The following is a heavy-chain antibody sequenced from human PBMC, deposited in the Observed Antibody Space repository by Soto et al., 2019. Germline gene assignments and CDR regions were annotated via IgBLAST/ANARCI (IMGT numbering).Heavy chain of an antibody. D-gene: IGHD2-2*01. CDR3: ARDRCGVTNGYCHFDY. CDR1: GFTFSSYG. J-gene: IGHJ4*02. Sequence: QVQLVESGGGVVQPGRSLRLSCAASGFTFSSYGMHWVRQAPGKGLEWVAVIWFDGSKKYYADSVKGRFTISRDNPKNTMYLQMDSLRAEATAMYYCARDRCGVTNGYCHFDYWGQGSLVTVSS. CDR2: IWFDGSKK. V-gene: IGHV3-33*01.